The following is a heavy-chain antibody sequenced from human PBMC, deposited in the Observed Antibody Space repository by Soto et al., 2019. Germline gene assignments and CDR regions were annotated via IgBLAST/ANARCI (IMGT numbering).Heavy chain of an antibody. CDR1: GFTFSSYA. CDR3: AKDANYYDSSGATFQH. J-gene: IGHJ1*01. Sequence: PGGSLRLSCAASGFTFSSYAMSWVRQAPGKGLEWVSAISGSGGSTYYADSVKGRFTISRDNSKNTPYLQMNSLRAEDTAVYYCAKDANYYDSSGATFQHWGQGTLVTVSS. V-gene: IGHV3-23*01. D-gene: IGHD3-22*01. CDR2: ISGSGGST.